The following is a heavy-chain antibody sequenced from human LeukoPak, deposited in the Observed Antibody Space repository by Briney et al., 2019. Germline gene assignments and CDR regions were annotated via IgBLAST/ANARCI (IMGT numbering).Heavy chain of an antibody. V-gene: IGHV3-53*01. J-gene: IGHJ4*02. Sequence: PGGSLRLSCAAYGFTVSSNYMSWVRQAPGKGLEWVSVIYSGGSTYYADSVKGRFTISRDNSKNTLYLQMNSLRAEDTAVYYCARGGYYDFWSGYFDYWGQGTLVTVSS. CDR1: GFTVSSNY. CDR3: ARGGYYDFWSGYFDY. D-gene: IGHD3-3*01. CDR2: IYSGGST.